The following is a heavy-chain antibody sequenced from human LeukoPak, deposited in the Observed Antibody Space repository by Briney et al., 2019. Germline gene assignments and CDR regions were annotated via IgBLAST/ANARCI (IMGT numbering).Heavy chain of an antibody. J-gene: IGHJ4*02. V-gene: IGHV4-4*07. CDR2: IYPSGST. CDR1: GGSINTYF. CDR3: ARDRYGGIIDS. D-gene: IGHD1-1*01. Sequence: SETLSLTCTVSGGSINTYFWTWIRQPAGKGLQWIGRIYPSGSTNYSPSLKSRLTMSVDTSNIQFSLKLSSVTAADTAVYYCARDRYGGIIDSWGQGTLVSVSS.